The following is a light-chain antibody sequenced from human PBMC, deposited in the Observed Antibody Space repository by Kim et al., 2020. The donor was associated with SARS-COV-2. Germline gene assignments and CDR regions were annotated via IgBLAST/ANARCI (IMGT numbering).Light chain of an antibody. J-gene: IGLJ3*02. CDR2: RSD. V-gene: IGLV10-54*01. Sequence: QAGLTQPPSVSKGLRQTATLTCTENSNNVGNQGAAWLQQHQGHPPKLLSYRSDNRPSGISERLSASRSGNTASLTITGLQPEDEADYYCTAWDSSLSAWLFGGGTQLTVL. CDR3: TAWDSSLSAWL. CDR1: SNNVGNQG.